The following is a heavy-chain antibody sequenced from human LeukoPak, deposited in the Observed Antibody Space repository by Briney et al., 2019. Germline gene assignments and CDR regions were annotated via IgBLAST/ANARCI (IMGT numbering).Heavy chain of an antibody. D-gene: IGHD3-10*01. CDR3: AAVFSMARGLMRPLFDF. CDR2: IIPIFGTA. J-gene: IGHJ4*02. CDR1: GYTFTSYG. Sequence: GASVKVSCKASGYTFTSYGISWVRQAPGQGLEWMGGIIPIFGTANYAQKFQGRVTITADESTSTAYMELSSLDSDDTAMYYCAAVFSMARGLMRPLFDFWGQGTLVTVSS. V-gene: IGHV1-69*13.